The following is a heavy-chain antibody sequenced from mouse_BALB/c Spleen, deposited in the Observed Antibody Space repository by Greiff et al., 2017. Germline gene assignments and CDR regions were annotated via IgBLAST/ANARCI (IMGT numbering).Heavy chain of an antibody. CDR3: ARSEDDYDGGFAY. J-gene: IGHJ3*01. D-gene: IGHD2-4*01. CDR2: ISTYYGDA. V-gene: IGHV1S137*01. CDR1: GYTFTDYA. Sequence: VQLQQSGAELVRPGVSVKISCKGSGYTFTDYAMHWVKQSHAKSLEWIGVISTYYGDASYNQKFKGKATMTVDKSSSTAYMELARLTSEDSAIYYCARSEDDYDGGFAYWGQGTLVTVSA.